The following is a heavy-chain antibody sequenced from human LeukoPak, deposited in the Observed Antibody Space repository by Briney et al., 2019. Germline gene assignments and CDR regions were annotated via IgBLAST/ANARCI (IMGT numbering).Heavy chain of an antibody. D-gene: IGHD3-3*01. CDR3: ARLDFWSGYPDY. CDR1: GVSISAYY. V-gene: IGHV4-4*07. Sequence: SETLSLTCTVSGVSISAYYWSWIRQPAGNGLEWIGRIYPGESIYATENTYYNPSLKSRVSMSGDTSRNQVSLKLRSVTAADTAVYYCARLDFWSGYPDYWGQGTLVTVSS. CDR2: IYPGESIYATENT. J-gene: IGHJ4*02.